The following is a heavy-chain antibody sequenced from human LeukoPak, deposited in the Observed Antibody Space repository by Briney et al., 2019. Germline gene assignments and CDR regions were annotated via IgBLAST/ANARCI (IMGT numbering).Heavy chain of an antibody. D-gene: IGHD3-22*01. CDR1: GGTFSSYA. CDR3: ASSGYYRHYFDY. Sequence: SVKVSCKASGGTFSSYAISWVRQAPGQGLEWRGGIIPIFGTANDAQKFQGRVTITADESTSTAYMELSSLRSEDTAVYYCASSGYYRHYFDYWGQGTLVTVSS. J-gene: IGHJ4*02. CDR2: IIPIFGTA. V-gene: IGHV1-69*13.